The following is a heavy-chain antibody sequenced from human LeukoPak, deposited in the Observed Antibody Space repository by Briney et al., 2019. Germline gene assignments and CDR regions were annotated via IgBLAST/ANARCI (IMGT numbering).Heavy chain of an antibody. CDR3: ARVPFHYDSSGYYYGWFDP. Sequence: ASVKVSCKASGYTFTSYGISWVRQAPGQGLEWMGWISAYNGNTNYAQKLQGRVTMTTDTSTSTAYMELRSLRSDDTAVYYCARVPFHYDSSGYYYGWFDPWGQGTLVTVSS. CDR1: GYTFTSYG. J-gene: IGHJ5*02. CDR2: ISAYNGNT. V-gene: IGHV1-18*01. D-gene: IGHD3-22*01.